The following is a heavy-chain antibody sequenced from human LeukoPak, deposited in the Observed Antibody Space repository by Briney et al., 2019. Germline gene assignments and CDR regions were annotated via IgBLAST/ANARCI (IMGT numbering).Heavy chain of an antibody. CDR3: ARVRDCSDGRCFGSGIDP. CDR1: GGSISSYY. D-gene: IGHD2-15*01. J-gene: IGHJ5*02. CDR2: IYYSGST. V-gene: IGHV4-59*01. Sequence: SETLSLTCTVSGGSISSYYWSWIRQPPGKGLEWIGFIYYSGSTNYNPSLKSRVSISVDTSKKQFSLKLSSVTAADTAVYYCARVRDCSDGRCFGSGIDPWGQGTLVTVSS.